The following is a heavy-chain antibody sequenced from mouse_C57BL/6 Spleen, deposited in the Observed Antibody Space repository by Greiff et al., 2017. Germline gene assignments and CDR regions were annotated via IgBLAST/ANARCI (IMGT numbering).Heavy chain of an antibody. Sequence: QVHVKQSGAELVKPGASVKISCKASGYTFTDYYINWVKQRPGQGLEWIGKIGPGSGSTYYNEKFKGKATLTADKSSSTAYMQLSSLTSEDSAVYFWARRGYSNLYYFDYWGQGTTLTVSS. CDR3: ARRGYSNLYYFDY. J-gene: IGHJ2*01. V-gene: IGHV1-77*01. CDR2: IGPGSGST. CDR1: GYTFTDYY. D-gene: IGHD2-5*01.